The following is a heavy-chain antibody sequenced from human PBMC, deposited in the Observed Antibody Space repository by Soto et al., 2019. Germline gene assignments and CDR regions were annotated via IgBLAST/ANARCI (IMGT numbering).Heavy chain of an antibody. Sequence: PGGSLRLSCEVSDFTLTNTWMNWVRQAPGRGLEWVGRIKSKTDGGSTYYAAPVKGRVAISRDDSKNMVFLQIDSLKVEDTAVYFCATSGWFGPFWWWGRGTLVTVSS. D-gene: IGHD3-10*01. CDR3: ATSGWFGPFWW. J-gene: IGHJ4*02. CDR2: IKSKTDGGST. V-gene: IGHV3-15*07. CDR1: DFTLTNTW.